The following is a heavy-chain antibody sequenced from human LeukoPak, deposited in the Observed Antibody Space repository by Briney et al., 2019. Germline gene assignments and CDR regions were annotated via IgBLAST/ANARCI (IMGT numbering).Heavy chain of an antibody. D-gene: IGHD5-24*01. J-gene: IGHJ4*02. CDR3: AGPEYRDAYILDY. CDR2: IKPESGAK. CDR1: GYTFTGHY. Sequence: SVKVSCKASGYTFTGHYIHGVRQAAGQGLAWMGWIKPESGAKNSAQKLQGRVTMTRDTSISTAHMELNRLTSDDTAVYCCAGPEYRDAYILDYWGQGTLVTVSS. V-gene: IGHV1-2*02.